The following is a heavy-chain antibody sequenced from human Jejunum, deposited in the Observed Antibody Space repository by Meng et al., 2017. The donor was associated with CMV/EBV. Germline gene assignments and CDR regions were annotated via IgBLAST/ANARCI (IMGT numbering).Heavy chain of an antibody. V-gene: IGHV3-11*01. D-gene: IGHD3-10*01. CDR1: GFRRVDY. J-gene: IGHJ3*02. CDR2: ISGSGTTI. Sequence: CVAPGFRRVDYMGWIRQAPGKGLEWVAFISGSGTTIYYADSVKGRFTVSRGNAKSSLYLQMNSLRAEDTAVYYCARDIRHGGSDIWGQGAMVTVSS. CDR3: ARDIRHGGSDI.